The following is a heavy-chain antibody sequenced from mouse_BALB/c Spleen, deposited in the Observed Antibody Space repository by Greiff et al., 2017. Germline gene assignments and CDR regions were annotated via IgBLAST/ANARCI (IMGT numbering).Heavy chain of an antibody. CDR2: IWSGGST. Sequence: QVQLKESGPGLVQPSQSLSITCTVSGFSFTSYGVHWVRQTPGKGLEWLGGIWSGGSTDYPAAFISRLSISKDNTKSQVFFKMNSLQASDTAIYYLDWLGGYVYDEYAMDYWGQGTSVTVSS. CDR3: DWLGGYVYDEYAMDY. CDR1: GFSFTSYG. D-gene: IGHD2-2*01. J-gene: IGHJ4*01. V-gene: IGHV2-2*02.